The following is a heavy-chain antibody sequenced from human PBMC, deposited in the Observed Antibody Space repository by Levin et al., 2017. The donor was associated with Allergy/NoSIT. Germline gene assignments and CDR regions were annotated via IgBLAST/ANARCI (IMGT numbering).Heavy chain of an antibody. V-gene: IGHV3-23*01. CDR2: ISGSGGGT. D-gene: IGHD6-13*01. Sequence: PGGSLRLSCAASGFTFSNYAMSWVRQAPGKGLEWVSSISGSGGGTYYADSVKGRFTISRDNSKNRLYLQMNSLRAEDTAVYYCAKDLSYSSSPRWFDPWGQGTLVTVSS. CDR1: GFTFSNYA. J-gene: IGHJ5*02. CDR3: AKDLSYSSSPRWFDP.